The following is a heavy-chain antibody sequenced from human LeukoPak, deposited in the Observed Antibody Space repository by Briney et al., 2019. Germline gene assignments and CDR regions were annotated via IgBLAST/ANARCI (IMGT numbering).Heavy chain of an antibody. J-gene: IGHJ6*02. V-gene: IGHV1-58*02. CDR1: GFSFTSSA. D-gene: IGHD2-15*01. CDR3: AAAQKGDIVVVGGYYYGMDV. CDR2: IVVGSGNT. Sequence: GTSVKVSCKASGFSFTSSAMQWVRQARGQRLEWIGWIVVGSGNTNYAQKFQERVTITRDMSTSTAYMELSSLRSEDTAVYYCAAAQKGDIVVVGGYYYGMDVWGQGTTVTVSS.